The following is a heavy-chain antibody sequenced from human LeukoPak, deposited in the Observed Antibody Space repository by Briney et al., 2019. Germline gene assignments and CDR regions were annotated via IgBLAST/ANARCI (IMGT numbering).Heavy chain of an antibody. V-gene: IGHV3-48*04. CDR1: GFSFSSYN. Sequence: QPGGSLRLSCAASGFSFSSYNLNWVRQAPGKGLEWVAYISSSGTTTYYADSVKGRFTLSRDNAKNSLFLQMNSLRVDDSAMYFCARAQELDYWGQGTLVTVSS. CDR3: ARAQELDY. CDR2: ISSSGTTT. J-gene: IGHJ4*02.